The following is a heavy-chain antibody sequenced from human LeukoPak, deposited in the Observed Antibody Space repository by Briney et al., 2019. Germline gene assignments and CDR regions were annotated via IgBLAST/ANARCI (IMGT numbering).Heavy chain of an antibody. V-gene: IGHV3-23*01. CDR1: GFNVSSTY. J-gene: IGHJ4*02. Sequence: GGSLRLSCVASGFNVSSTYMNWVRQAPGKGLEWVSTISDGSRDTHYAGSVKGRFTISRDDSQNIVYLQMDSLRAEDTALYYCTTRLRNHFDYWGQGTQVTVSS. CDR2: ISDGSRDT. D-gene: IGHD5-12*01. CDR3: TTRLRNHFDY.